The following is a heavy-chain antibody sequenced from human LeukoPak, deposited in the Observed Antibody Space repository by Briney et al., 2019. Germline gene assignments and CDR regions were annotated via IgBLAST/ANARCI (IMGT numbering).Heavy chain of an antibody. J-gene: IGHJ4*02. CDR2: ISSSSSYI. CDR1: GFTFSSYS. Sequence: GGSLRLSCAASGFTFSSYSMNWVRQAPGKGLEWVSSISSSSSYIYYADSVKGRFTISRDNSKNTLYLQMNSLRAEDTAVYYCARDPPPSRYYLDYWGQGTLVTVSS. CDR3: ARDPPPSRYYLDY. V-gene: IGHV3-21*01. D-gene: IGHD2-2*01.